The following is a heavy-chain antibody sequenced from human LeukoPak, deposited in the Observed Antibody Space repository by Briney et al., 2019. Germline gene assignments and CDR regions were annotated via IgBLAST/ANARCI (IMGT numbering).Heavy chain of an antibody. J-gene: IGHJ4*02. CDR3: ARGILTGRIDY. CDR1: GFTFSSYS. CDR2: IYYSGST. V-gene: IGHV4-39*07. Sequence: GSLRLSCAASGFTFSSYSMNWVRQPPGKGLEWIGSIYYSGSTYYNPSLKSRVTISVDTSKNQFSLKLSSVTAADTAVYYCARGILTGRIDYWGQGTLVTVSS. D-gene: IGHD3-9*01.